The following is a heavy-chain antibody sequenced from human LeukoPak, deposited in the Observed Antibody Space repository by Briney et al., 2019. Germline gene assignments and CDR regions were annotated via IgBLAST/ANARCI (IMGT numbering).Heavy chain of an antibody. CDR3: ARAHPYYFDY. CDR1: GGSISSHY. V-gene: IGHV4-59*11. Sequence: PSETLSLTCTVSGGSISSHYWSWIRQPPGKGLEWIGYIYYSGSTNYNPSLKSRVTISVDTSKNQFSLKLSSVTAADTAVYYCARAHPYYFDYWGQGTLVTVSS. J-gene: IGHJ4*02. CDR2: IYYSGST.